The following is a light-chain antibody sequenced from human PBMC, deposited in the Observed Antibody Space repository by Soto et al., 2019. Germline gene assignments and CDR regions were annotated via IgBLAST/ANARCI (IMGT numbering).Light chain of an antibody. CDR1: QSVSSN. Sequence: EIVMTQSPATLSVSPGERATLSCRASQSVSSNLAWYQQKPGQAPRLLIYGASTRATGITARFSGSGSGTEFTLTISSLQSEDFAVYYFQQYNSWPPGLLTFGGGTKVEIK. CDR3: QQYNSWPPGLLT. V-gene: IGKV3-15*01. J-gene: IGKJ4*01. CDR2: GAS.